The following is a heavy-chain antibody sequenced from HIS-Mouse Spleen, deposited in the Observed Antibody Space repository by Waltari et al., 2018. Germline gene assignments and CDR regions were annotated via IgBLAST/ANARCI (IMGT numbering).Heavy chain of an antibody. CDR1: GYSISSGYY. CDR2: IYHRGGT. Sequence: QVQLQESGPGLVKPSETLSLTCTVSGYSISSGYYWGWIRQPPGKGLEWIGSIYHRGGTYATPSLRSRVTISVDTSKNQFSLKLSSVTAADTAVYYCAREGGDIVVVVAANDAFDIWGQGTMVTVSS. V-gene: IGHV4-38-2*02. D-gene: IGHD2-15*01. CDR3: AREGGDIVVVVAANDAFDI. J-gene: IGHJ3*02.